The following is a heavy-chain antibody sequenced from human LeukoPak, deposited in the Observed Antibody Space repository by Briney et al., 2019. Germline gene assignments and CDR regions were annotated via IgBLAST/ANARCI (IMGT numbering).Heavy chain of an antibody. V-gene: IGHV4-38-2*01. D-gene: IGHD3-3*01. J-gene: IGHJ3*02. Sequence: SETLSLTCAVSGYSISSGYYWGWMRQPPAKGREWIGSIYHSGSTSYNPSLKSRVTISVDTSKNQSSLKLTSVTAADTAVYYCARRTPLYYDFWSGTRGAFDIWGQGTMVTVSS. CDR2: IYHSGST. CDR3: ARRTPLYYDFWSGTRGAFDI. CDR1: GYSISSGYY.